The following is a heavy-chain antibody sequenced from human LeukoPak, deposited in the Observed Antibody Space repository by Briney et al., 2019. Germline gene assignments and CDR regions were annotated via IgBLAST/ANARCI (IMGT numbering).Heavy chain of an antibody. CDR3: ARRIPYYDFWSGYSVYYYGMDV. J-gene: IGHJ6*02. CDR1: XYTFTXXD. V-gene: IGHV1-8*01. Sequence: SCXAXXYTFTXXDINWVRKATGQGLEWMGWMNPNSGNTGYAQKFQGRVTMTRNTSISTAYMELSSLRSEDTAVYYCARRIPYYDFWSGYSVYYYGMDVWGQGTTVTVSS. D-gene: IGHD3-3*01. CDR2: MNPNSGNT.